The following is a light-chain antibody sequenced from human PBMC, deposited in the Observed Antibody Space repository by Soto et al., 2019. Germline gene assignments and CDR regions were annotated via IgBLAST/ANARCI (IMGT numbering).Light chain of an antibody. CDR1: QSVSSN. J-gene: IGKJ2*01. Sequence: EIVMTQSPSSLSVSPGDRATLSCRASQSVSSNLAWYQQKPGQAPRLLIYGASTKATGIPARFSGSGSGTVFPITISILQSEVFAVYYCQQYNNWLTFGQGTKLEIK. V-gene: IGKV3-15*01. CDR3: QQYNNWLT. CDR2: GAS.